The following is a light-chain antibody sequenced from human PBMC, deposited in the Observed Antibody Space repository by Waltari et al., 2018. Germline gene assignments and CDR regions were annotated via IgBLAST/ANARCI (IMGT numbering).Light chain of an antibody. J-gene: IGLJ1*01. CDR2: EVT. V-gene: IGLV2-23*02. CDR3: CSYAGFGIYV. Sequence: SGLTQTASESGSPGKSITISCTGTSRDVGNYNLVSWYQQYPGKAPKLMVYEVTKRASGVSDRFSGSKSVNTASRTIYGLQSEDEADYYCCSYAGFGIYVFGTGTKVTVL. CDR1: SRDVGNYNL.